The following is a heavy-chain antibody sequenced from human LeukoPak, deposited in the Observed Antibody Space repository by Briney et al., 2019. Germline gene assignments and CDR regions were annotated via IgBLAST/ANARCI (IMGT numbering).Heavy chain of an antibody. J-gene: IGHJ4*02. CDR1: GFTFTSSA. V-gene: IGHV1-58*02. Sequence: ASVKVSCKASGFTFTSSAMQWVRPARGQRLEWIGWIVVGSGNTNYAQKFQERVTITRDMSTSTAYMELSSLRSEDTAVYYCAAIYTRSGSYYDYWGQGTLVTVSS. CDR2: IVVGSGNT. CDR3: AAIYTRSGSYYDY. D-gene: IGHD1-26*01.